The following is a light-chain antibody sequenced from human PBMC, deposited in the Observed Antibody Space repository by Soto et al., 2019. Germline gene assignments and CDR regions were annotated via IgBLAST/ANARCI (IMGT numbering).Light chain of an antibody. CDR3: CSYADSSRIYV. CDR2: EGS. J-gene: IGLJ1*01. CDR1: SSDVGSYNL. Sequence: QSALTQPASVSGSPGQSITISCTGTSSDVGSYNLVSWYQQHPGKAPKLMTYEGSKRPSGISNRFSGSKSGNTASLTISGLQAEDDAEYYCCSYADSSRIYVFGSGTKLTVL. V-gene: IGLV2-23*01.